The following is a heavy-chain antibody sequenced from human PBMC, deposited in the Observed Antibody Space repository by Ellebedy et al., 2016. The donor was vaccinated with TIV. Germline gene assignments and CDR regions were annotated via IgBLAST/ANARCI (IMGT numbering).Heavy chain of an antibody. Sequence: GESLKISXAASGFTFSSYGMHWVRQAPGKGLEWVAVISYDGSNKYYADSVKGRFTISRDNSKNTLYLQMNSLRAEDTAVYYCAKDPYYYGSGSYYDWGQGTLVTVSS. CDR2: ISYDGSNK. CDR1: GFTFSSYG. CDR3: AKDPYYYGSGSYYD. V-gene: IGHV3-30*18. D-gene: IGHD3-10*01. J-gene: IGHJ4*02.